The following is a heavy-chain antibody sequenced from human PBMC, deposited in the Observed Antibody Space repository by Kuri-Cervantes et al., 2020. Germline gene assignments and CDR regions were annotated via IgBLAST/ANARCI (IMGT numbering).Heavy chain of an antibody. Sequence: GSLRLSCAASGFTFSSYAMSWIRQPPGKGLEWIGEINHSGSTNYNPSLKSRVTISVDTSKNQFSLKLSSVTAADTAVYYCARGKRYNWNYGGNFDYWGQGTLVTVSS. CDR1: GFTFSSYA. CDR2: INHSGST. J-gene: IGHJ4*02. V-gene: IGHV4-34*01. D-gene: IGHD1-7*01. CDR3: ARGKRYNWNYGGNFDY.